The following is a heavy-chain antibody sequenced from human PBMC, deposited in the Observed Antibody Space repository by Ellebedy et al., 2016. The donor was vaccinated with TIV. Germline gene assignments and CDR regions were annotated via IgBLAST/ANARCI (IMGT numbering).Heavy chain of an antibody. CDR1: GISFSTYS. CDR2: ISRSGTSI. CDR3: AGDVYNHDLK. J-gene: IGHJ4*02. Sequence: GESLKISCAASGISFSTYSMNWVRQAQGKGLEWVSSISRSGTSIYYADSVKGRFTISRDNAKNSLYLQMNRLRAADTAVYYCAGDVYNHDLKWGQGTLVTVSS. V-gene: IGHV3-21*01. D-gene: IGHD3/OR15-3a*01.